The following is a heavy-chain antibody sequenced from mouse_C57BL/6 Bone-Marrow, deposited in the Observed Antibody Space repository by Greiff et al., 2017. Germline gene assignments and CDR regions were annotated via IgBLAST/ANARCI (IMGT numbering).Heavy chain of an antibody. Sequence: EVNLVESGGGLVQPKGSLKLSCAASGFSFNTYAMNWVRQAPGKGLEWVARIRSKSNNYATYYADSVKDRFTISRDDSESMLYLQMNNLKTEDTAMYYCVRGYYGSSADWYFDVWGTGTTVTVSS. CDR3: VRGYYGSSADWYFDV. D-gene: IGHD1-1*01. V-gene: IGHV10-1*01. J-gene: IGHJ1*03. CDR2: IRSKSNNYAT. CDR1: GFSFNTYA.